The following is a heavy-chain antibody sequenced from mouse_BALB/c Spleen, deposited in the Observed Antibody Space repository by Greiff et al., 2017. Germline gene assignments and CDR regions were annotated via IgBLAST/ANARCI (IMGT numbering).Heavy chain of an antibody. Sequence: EVKLVESGGGLVQPGGSRKLSCAASGFTFSSFGMHWVRQAPEKGLEWVAYISSGSSTIYYADTVKGRFTISRDNPKNTLFLQMTSLRSEDTAMYYCARRGITTAPSYAMDYWGQGTSVTVSS. CDR3: ARRGITTAPSYAMDY. CDR1: GFTFSSFG. J-gene: IGHJ4*01. V-gene: IGHV5-17*02. CDR2: ISSGSSTI. D-gene: IGHD1-2*01.